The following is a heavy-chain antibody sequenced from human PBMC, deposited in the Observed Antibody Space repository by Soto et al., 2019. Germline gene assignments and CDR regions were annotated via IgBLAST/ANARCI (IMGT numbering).Heavy chain of an antibody. D-gene: IGHD3-22*01. V-gene: IGHV3-30-3*01. CDR2: ISNDGSNK. J-gene: IGHJ4*02. CDR3: ARVSRAMILVVITVSFDY. CDR1: GFTFSSYA. Sequence: SLRLSCAASGFTFSSYAMHWVRQAPGKGLEWVAVISNDGSNKNYADSVKGRFTISRDNSKNTLYLQMNSLRAEDTAVYYCARVSRAMILVVITVSFDYWGQGTLVTVSS.